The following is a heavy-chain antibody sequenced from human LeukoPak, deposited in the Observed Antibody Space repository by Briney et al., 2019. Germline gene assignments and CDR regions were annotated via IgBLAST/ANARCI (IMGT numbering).Heavy chain of an antibody. CDR1: GGTFSSYA. D-gene: IGHD1-14*01. Sequence: GASVKVSCKASGGTFSSYAISWVRQAPGQGLEWVGGIIPFFGTANYAQKFQGRVTITADESTSTAYMELSSLRSEDTAVYYCARTRLNSDPTTPLPYYYYGMDVWGQGTTVTVSS. CDR2: IIPFFGTA. J-gene: IGHJ6*02. V-gene: IGHV1-69*01. CDR3: ARTRLNSDPTTPLPYYYYGMDV.